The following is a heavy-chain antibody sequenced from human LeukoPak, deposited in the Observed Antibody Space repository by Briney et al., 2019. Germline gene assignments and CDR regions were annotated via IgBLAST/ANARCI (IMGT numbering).Heavy chain of an antibody. D-gene: IGHD3-22*01. CDR3: ARSNYYDSSGYSY. CDR2: INHSGST. V-gene: IGHV4-34*01. Sequence: SETLSLTCAVYGGSFSGYYWSWIRQPPGKGLEWIGEINHSGSTNYNPSLKSRVTISVDTSKNQFSLKLSSVTAADTAAYYCARSNYYDSSGYSYWGQGTLVTVSS. J-gene: IGHJ4*02. CDR1: GGSFSGYY.